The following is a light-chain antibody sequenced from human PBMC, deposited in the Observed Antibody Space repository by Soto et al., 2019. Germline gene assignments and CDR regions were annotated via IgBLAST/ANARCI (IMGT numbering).Light chain of an antibody. V-gene: IGKV1-12*01. J-gene: IGKJ4*01. CDR1: QYIGTW. CDR3: HQGNNFPLA. CDR2: AVS. Sequence: DIQMTQSPSSVSASVGDSVTITCRASQYIGTWLAWYQQKPGKAPKLLISAVSNLQSGGPTRFSGSGSGTDFTLTISSLQPEDVATYFCHQGNNFPLAFGGGTKVEI.